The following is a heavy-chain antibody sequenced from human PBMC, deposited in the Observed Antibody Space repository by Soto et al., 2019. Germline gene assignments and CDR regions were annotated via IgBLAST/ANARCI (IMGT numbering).Heavy chain of an antibody. CDR3: AREYYYTMDV. Sequence: QVQLVESGGGLVRPGGSLRLSCEASGFTFRDYYMTWFRQAPGKGLEWLSYIDSSTKYTNYADSVKGRFTISRDNAKNSLYLQMNSLRADDTAVYYCAREYYYTMDVWGHGPMVTVSS. V-gene: IGHV3-11*05. J-gene: IGHJ6*02. CDR2: IDSSTKYT. CDR1: GFTFRDYY.